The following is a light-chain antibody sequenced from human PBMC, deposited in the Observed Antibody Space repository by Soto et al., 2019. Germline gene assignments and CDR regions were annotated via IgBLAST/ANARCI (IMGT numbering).Light chain of an antibody. CDR3: CSYAGSYTLWV. CDR2: DVS. J-gene: IGLJ3*02. V-gene: IGLV2-11*01. CDR1: SSDVGAYNY. Sequence: QSVLTQPRSVSGSPGQSVTISCTGTSSDVGAYNYVSWYHQHPGKAPKLIIYDVSKRPSGVPDRFSGSKSGNTASLTIPGLQADDEADYYCCSYAGSYTLWVFGGGTKLTVL.